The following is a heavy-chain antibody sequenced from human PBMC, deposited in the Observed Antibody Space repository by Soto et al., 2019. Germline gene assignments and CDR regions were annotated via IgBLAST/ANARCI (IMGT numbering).Heavy chain of an antibody. V-gene: IGHV3-49*03. Sequence: GGSLRLSCTASGFPFPEYIMSWFRQAPGKGLEWVGFIRSRAYGGTTEYAASVKGRFSISRDDSNSNAYLHMNSLDTEDTGVYYCCRSPTVIGGFIKHHDYWGPGTLVTVSS. CDR2: IRSRAYGGTT. CDR1: GFPFPEYI. D-gene: IGHD4-17*01. J-gene: IGHJ4*02. CDR3: CRSPTVIGGFIKHHDY.